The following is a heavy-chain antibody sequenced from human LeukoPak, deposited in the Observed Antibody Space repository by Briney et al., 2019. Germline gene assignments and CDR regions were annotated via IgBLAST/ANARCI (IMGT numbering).Heavy chain of an antibody. D-gene: IGHD2-21*02. CDR1: GGTFSSHA. CDR2: VIPILDIT. Sequence: SVKVSCKASGGTFSSHAMNWVRQAPGQGLEWMGGVIPILDITDYAQKFQGRLTITADKSTGTGYMELSSLRSEDSAVYYCAVLSDGAYCGDDCFYLDSWGQGTLVAVSS. CDR3: AVLSDGAYCGDDCFYLDS. V-gene: IGHV1-69*10. J-gene: IGHJ5*01.